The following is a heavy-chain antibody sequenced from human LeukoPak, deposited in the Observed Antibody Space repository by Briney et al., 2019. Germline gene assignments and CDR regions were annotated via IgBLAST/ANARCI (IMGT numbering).Heavy chain of an antibody. V-gene: IGHV3-72*01. Sequence: PGGSLRLSCAASGFTFSDHYMDWVRLAPGKGLEWVGRTRNKANSYTTEYAASVKGRFTISRDDSRNSLYLQMNSLKSEDTAVYYCVRVVHITANYPFDYWGQGTLVTASS. CDR2: TRNKANSYTT. D-gene: IGHD2-21*01. CDR1: GFTFSDHY. CDR3: VRVVHITANYPFDY. J-gene: IGHJ4*02.